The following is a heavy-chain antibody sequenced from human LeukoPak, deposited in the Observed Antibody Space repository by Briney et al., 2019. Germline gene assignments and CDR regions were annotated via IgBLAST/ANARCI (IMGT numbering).Heavy chain of an antibody. J-gene: IGHJ4*02. Sequence: GGSLRLSCVASGFTFSTYAMHWVRQAPGKGLEWVAVISSDGTNKYYADSVKGRFTISRDNSKNTVYLQMNSLRAEDTAVYYCARNIPVTRWGYWGQGTLVTVSS. CDR1: GFTFSTYA. CDR3: ARNIPVTRWGY. CDR2: ISSDGTNK. V-gene: IGHV3-30*14. D-gene: IGHD2-21*01.